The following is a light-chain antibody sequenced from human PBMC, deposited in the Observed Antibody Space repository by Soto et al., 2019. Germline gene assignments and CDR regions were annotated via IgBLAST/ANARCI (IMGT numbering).Light chain of an antibody. CDR3: QSYDSSLSGYV. CDR2: GNN. CDR1: SSNIGSNT. V-gene: IGLV1-40*01. Sequence: QSVLTQPPSASGAPGQTVTISCSGSSSNIGSNTVNWYQQLPGTAPKLLIYGNNNRPSGVPARFSGSKSGTSASLAIAGLQAEDEGDYYCQSYDSSLSGYVFGTGTKLTVL. J-gene: IGLJ1*01.